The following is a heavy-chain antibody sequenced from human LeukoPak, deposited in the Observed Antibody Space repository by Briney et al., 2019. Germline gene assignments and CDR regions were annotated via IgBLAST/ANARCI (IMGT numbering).Heavy chain of an antibody. D-gene: IGHD3-22*01. J-gene: IGHJ6*02. CDR2: INSDGSGT. Sequence: PGGSLRLSCAASGFTFSSYWMHWVRQAPGKGLVWVSRINSDGSGTNYADSVKGRFTSSRDNAKNTLSLQMNSLRAEDTAVYYCARAQYYDSTTAGGMDVWGQGTTVTVSS. CDR1: GFTFSSYW. V-gene: IGHV3-74*01. CDR3: ARAQYYDSTTAGGMDV.